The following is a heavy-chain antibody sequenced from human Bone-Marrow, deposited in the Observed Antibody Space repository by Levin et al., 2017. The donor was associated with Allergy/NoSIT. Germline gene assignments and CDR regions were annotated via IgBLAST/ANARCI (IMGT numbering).Heavy chain of an antibody. CDR3: AKGTGCLSFDY. V-gene: IGHV3-30*18. J-gene: IGHJ4*02. D-gene: IGHD6-19*01. Sequence: GGSLRLSCVASGFDFSTYGIHWVRQAPGKGLEWVAGLSYDGSNKYYLDSVKGRFTISRDNSKNTLYLKMNGLTTEDTGVYYCAKGTGCLSFDYWGQGTLVTVSS. CDR1: GFDFSTYG. CDR2: LSYDGSNK.